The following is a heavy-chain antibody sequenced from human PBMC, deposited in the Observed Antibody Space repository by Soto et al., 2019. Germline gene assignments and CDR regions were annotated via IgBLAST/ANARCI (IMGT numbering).Heavy chain of an antibody. V-gene: IGHV3-23*01. CDR3: AKAVWAYYYYDF. Sequence: DVQLLESGGGLVRPGGSLRLSCAASGFSFSSYAMSWFRQAPGKGLEWVSTISVSGPTTYYADSVKGRFTISRDNSKDTLYLQMNSLRAEDTALYYCAKAVWAYYYYDFWGQGTPVTVSS. J-gene: IGHJ4*02. D-gene: IGHD2-21*01. CDR1: GFSFSSYA. CDR2: ISVSGPTT.